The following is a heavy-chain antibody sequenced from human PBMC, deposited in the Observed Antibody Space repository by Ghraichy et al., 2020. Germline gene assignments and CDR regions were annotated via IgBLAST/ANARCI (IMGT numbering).Heavy chain of an antibody. CDR2: IYYSGST. CDR1: GGSISSYY. V-gene: IGHV4-59*08. J-gene: IGHJ6*02. CDR3: AAWGGYSGYDSGNYYYYGMDV. Sequence: SETLSLTCTVSGGSISSYYWSWIRQPPGKGLEWIGYIYYSGSTNYNPSLKSRVTISVDTSKNQFSLKLSSVTAADTAVYYCAAWGGYSGYDSGNYYYYGMDVWGQGTTVTVSS. D-gene: IGHD5-12*01.